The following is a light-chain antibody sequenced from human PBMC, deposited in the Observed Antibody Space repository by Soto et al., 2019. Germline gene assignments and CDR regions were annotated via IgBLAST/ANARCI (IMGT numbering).Light chain of an antibody. CDR3: CSYTTSNTRQIV. CDR2: DVS. V-gene: IGLV2-14*01. J-gene: IGLJ1*01. CDR1: SSDVGGYNY. Sequence: QSVLTQPASVSGCPGQSITSCCTGTSSDVGGYNYVSWYQQHPGKAPKFMIYDVSNRPSGVSNRFSGSKSGNTASLTISGLQAEDEADYYCCSYTTSNTRQIVFGTGTKVTVL.